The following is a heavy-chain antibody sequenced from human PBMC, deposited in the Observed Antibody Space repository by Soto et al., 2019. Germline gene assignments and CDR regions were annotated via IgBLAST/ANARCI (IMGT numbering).Heavy chain of an antibody. D-gene: IGHD5-12*01. J-gene: IGHJ4*02. CDR2: IYYSGST. CDR1: GGSITSGGYY. V-gene: IGHV4-31*03. Sequence: PSETLPLTCTVSGGSITSGGYYWTWIRQHPGKGLEWIGSIYYSGSTYYNPSLKSRVTISVDTSKNQFSLKLSSVTAADTAVYYCARERGFGGYDSKIFDSWCQGVMVTVSS. CDR3: ARERGFGGYDSKIFDS.